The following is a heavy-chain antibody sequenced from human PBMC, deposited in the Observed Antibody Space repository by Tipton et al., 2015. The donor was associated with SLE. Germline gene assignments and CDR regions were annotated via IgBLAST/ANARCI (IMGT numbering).Heavy chain of an antibody. Sequence: RSLRLSCTASGFTFSSYAMHWVRQAPGKGLEWVAVISYDGSNKYYADSVKGRFTISRDNSKNTLYLQMNSLRAEDTAVYYCASNYDSSGFYYFDYWGQGTLVTVSS. J-gene: IGHJ4*02. CDR3: ASNYDSSGFYYFDY. CDR2: ISYDGSNK. CDR1: GFTFSSYA. D-gene: IGHD3-22*01. V-gene: IGHV3-30*04.